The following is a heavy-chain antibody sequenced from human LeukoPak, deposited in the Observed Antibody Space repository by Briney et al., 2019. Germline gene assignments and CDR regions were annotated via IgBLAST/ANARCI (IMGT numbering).Heavy chain of an antibody. CDR1: GDSFSSTYY. CDR3: SRATSTWYIDY. Sequence: SETLSLTCTVSGDSFSSTYYWGWIRQPPGKGLEWIGSVSYSGSTYCIPSLKSRVTISVDTSKKQISLKLISVTAADTAVYFCSRATSTWYIDYWGRGTLVTVSS. V-gene: IGHV4-39*01. CDR2: VSYSGST. D-gene: IGHD6-13*01. J-gene: IGHJ4*02.